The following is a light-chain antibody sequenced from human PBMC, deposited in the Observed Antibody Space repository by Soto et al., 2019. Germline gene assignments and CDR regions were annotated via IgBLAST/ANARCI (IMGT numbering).Light chain of an antibody. CDR3: SSYTSSSTYV. CDR2: EVS. V-gene: IGLV2-14*01. J-gene: IGLJ1*01. CDR1: SSDVGGYNY. Sequence: QSALTQPASVSGSPGQSITISCTGTSSDVGGYNYVSWYQQRPGKAPKLMIYEVSNWPSGVSNRFSGSKSGNTASLTISGLQAEDEADYYCSSYTSSSTYVFGTGTKVTVL.